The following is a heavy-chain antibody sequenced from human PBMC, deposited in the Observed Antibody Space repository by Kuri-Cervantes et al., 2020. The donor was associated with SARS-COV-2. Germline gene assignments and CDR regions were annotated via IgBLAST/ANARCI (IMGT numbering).Heavy chain of an antibody. CDR2: ILPVFGTT. CDR1: GGTFNSFG. CDR3: ARGRLKYNNGLGFHYFDD. D-gene: IGHD3-10*01. Sequence: SVEGPCKASGGTFNSFGFTWVRQAPGRGLEWMGQILPVFGTTTYAQRFQGRVAITADESSTTAYMDLNSLRSDDTAVYFCARGRLKYNNGLGFHYFDDWGQGTVVTVSS. J-gene: IGHJ4*02. V-gene: IGHV1-69*13.